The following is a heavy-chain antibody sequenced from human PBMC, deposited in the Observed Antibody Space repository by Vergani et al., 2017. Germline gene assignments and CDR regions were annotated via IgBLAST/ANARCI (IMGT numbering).Heavy chain of an antibody. D-gene: IGHD5-18*01. CDR1: GGSISNSRYY. CDR2: IYYRGST. V-gene: IGHV4-39*01. CDR3: ARRGYSYGHFDY. J-gene: IGHJ4*02. Sequence: QLQLQESGPGLVKPSETLSLTCSVSGGSISNSRYYWGWIRQPPGKGLEWIGSIYYRGSTYYNPSLKSRVTISVDTSKNQFSLKLSSVTAADTAVYYCARRGYSYGHFDYWGQGTLVTVSS.